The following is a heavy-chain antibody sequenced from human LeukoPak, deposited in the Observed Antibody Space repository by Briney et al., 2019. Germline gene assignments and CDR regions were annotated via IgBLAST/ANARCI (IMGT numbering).Heavy chain of an antibody. D-gene: IGHD5-12*01. CDR2: INQGGSKE. J-gene: IGHJ4*02. V-gene: IGHV3-7*01. CDR3: VRDGGVSGYDLLDY. Sequence: GGSLRLSCTASGFIFSNYWMTWVRQAPGKGLEWVAQINQGGSKEYYIDSVKARFSISRDNARNSLSLQKNSLRAEDTAVYYCVRDGGVSGYDLLDYWGQGTLVTVSS. CDR1: GFIFSNYW.